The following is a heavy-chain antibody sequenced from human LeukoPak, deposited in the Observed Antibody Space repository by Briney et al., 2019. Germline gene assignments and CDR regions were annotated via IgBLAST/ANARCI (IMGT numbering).Heavy chain of an antibody. CDR2: MSPDGNKK. CDR1: GFTFSDYN. J-gene: IGHJ4*02. Sequence: PGGSLRLSCAASGFTFSDYNMHWVRQAPGKGLDWVALMSPDGNKKYYADSVKGRFTISRDNSKNTVDLQLNSLRAEDTAVYYCARASYDILTGYFDYWGQGTLVTVSS. CDR3: ARASYDILTGYFDY. V-gene: IGHV3-30-3*01. D-gene: IGHD3-9*01.